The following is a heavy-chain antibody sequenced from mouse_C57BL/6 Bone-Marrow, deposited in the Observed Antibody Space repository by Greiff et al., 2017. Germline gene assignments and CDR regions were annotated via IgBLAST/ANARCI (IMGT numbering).Heavy chain of an antibody. Sequence: QVQLQQPGAELVKPGASVKLSCKASGYTFTSYWMQWVKQRPGQGLEWIGEIDTSDSYTNYKQKFKGKATLTVDTSSSTAYMQLSSLTSEDYAVYYCARRRDGYYIYYYAMDYWGQGTSVTVSS. V-gene: IGHV1-50*01. CDR2: IDTSDSYT. CDR3: ARRRDGYYIYYYAMDY. J-gene: IGHJ4*01. D-gene: IGHD2-3*01. CDR1: GYTFTSYW.